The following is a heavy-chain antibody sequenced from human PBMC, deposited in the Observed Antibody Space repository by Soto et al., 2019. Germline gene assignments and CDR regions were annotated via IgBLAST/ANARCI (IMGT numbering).Heavy chain of an antibody. Sequence: SETLSLTCNVSGESVISGYYYWNWIRQPPGKGLEWIGSIHSSGRTNYNPSLKSRVSMSLDTSKNQFSPSLSSVGAADTAIYYCARVVRCTRSGCYYLAMDVWGQGTTVTVSS. D-gene: IGHD2-15*01. CDR3: ARVVRCTRSGCYYLAMDV. J-gene: IGHJ6*02. CDR1: GESVISGYYY. V-gene: IGHV4-61*01. CDR2: IHSSGRT.